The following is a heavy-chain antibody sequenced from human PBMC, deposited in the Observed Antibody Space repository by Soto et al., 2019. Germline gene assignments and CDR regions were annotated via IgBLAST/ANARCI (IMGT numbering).Heavy chain of an antibody. D-gene: IGHD2-15*01. CDR3: AREENCSDGICYSEYFQR. CDR2: VNPSGGST. J-gene: IGHJ1*01. CDR1: GYIFTAYS. V-gene: IGHV1-46*01. Sequence: QVQLVQSGAEVKKPGASVKVSCKASGYIFTAYSMHWVRQDPGQGREWMGVVNPSGGSTNYAQKFQGSITMTRDTSTSTVYMDLSSLTSEDTTVYYCAREENCSDGICYSEYFQRWGQGTLVTVSS.